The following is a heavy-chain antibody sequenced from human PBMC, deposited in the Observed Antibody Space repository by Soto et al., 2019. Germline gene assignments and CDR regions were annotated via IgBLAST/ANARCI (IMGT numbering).Heavy chain of an antibody. J-gene: IGHJ4*02. CDR1: GFSLSSYW. CDR2: MNQDGSES. V-gene: IGHV3-7*01. CDR3: ARLSTSAGRRDLAC. Sequence: EVQLVESGGGLVQPGGSLRLSCAASGFSLSSYWMSWVRQAPGKGLEWVANMNQDGSESDYVGSVKGRFTFTRDNAKNSLYPQMNSLRAEDTSVYYSARLSTSAGRRDLACWGQGTLVTVSS.